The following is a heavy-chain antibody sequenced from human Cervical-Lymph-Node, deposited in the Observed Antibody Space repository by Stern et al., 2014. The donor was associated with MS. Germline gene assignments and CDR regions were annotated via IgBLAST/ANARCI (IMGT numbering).Heavy chain of an antibody. CDR1: GYDFTGFF. CDR3: AREATRIIVGIDY. V-gene: IGHV1-2*06. J-gene: IGHJ4*02. D-gene: IGHD2/OR15-2a*01. CDR2: LNPNSDDP. Sequence: VQLVQSGAKMKQPGASVKVSCKASGYDFTGFFIPWVRQVPGQGLEWMGRLNPNSDDPTYAQDFQDRVTLTRDTSISTAYLELSRLTSADTAVYYCAREATRIIVGIDYWGQGTQVTVSS.